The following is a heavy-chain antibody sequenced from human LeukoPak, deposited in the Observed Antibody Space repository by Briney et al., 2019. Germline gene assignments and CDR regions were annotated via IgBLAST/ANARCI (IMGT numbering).Heavy chain of an antibody. J-gene: IGHJ4*02. D-gene: IGHD3-22*01. CDR2: ISYDGSNK. Sequence: GGSLRLSCAASGFTFSSYGMHWVRQAPGKGLEWVAVISYDGSNKYYADSVKGRFTISRDNSKNTLYLQMNSLRAEDTAVYYCAKSGWHYYDSSGYYIPWAIDYWGQGTLVTVSS. V-gene: IGHV3-30*18. CDR1: GFTFSSYG. CDR3: AKSGWHYYDSSGYYIPWAIDY.